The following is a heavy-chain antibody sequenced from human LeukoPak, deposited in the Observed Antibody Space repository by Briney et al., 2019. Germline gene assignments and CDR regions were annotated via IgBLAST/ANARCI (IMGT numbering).Heavy chain of an antibody. V-gene: IGHV3-23*01. Sequence: GGSLRLSCAASGFTFSSYAMSWVRQAPGKGLEWVSAITNSGGTTYYADSVKGRFTISRDNAKNSLYLQMNSLRAEDTAVYYCASGYCSSTSCYDDWGQGTLVTVSS. D-gene: IGHD2-2*03. CDR1: GFTFSSYA. J-gene: IGHJ4*02. CDR2: ITNSGGTT. CDR3: ASGYCSSTSCYDD.